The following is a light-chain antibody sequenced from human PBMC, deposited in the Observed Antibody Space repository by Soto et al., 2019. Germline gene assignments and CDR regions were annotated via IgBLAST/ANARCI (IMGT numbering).Light chain of an antibody. V-gene: IGKV3-20*01. CDR1: QSVSSSY. CDR2: GAN. J-gene: IGKJ1*01. Sequence: EIVLTQSPGTLSLSPGERATLSCRASQSVSSSYLAWYQQKPGQAPRLLIYGANNRATGISDRFSGSGSGTDFTLTISRLEPEDFAVYYCQQYGSSPGTFGQGTKVDIK. CDR3: QQYGSSPGT.